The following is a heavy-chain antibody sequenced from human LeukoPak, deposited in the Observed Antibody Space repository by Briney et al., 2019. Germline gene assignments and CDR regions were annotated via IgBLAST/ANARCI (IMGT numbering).Heavy chain of an antibody. J-gene: IGHJ4*02. CDR2: VYQSGNT. V-gene: IGHV4-38-2*02. CDR3: VVLHAY. CDR1: GYSIRGDYY. D-gene: IGHD3-16*02. Sequence: PSETLSLTCTVSGYSIRGDYYWGWIRQPPGKGLEWIGSVYQSGNTYRNPSLKNRVTISVDMSKNQFSLKVTSVTAADTAVYYCVVLHAYWGQGTLASVSS.